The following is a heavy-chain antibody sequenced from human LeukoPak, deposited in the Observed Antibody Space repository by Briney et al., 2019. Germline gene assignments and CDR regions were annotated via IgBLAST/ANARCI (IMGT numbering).Heavy chain of an antibody. J-gene: IGHJ4*02. CDR2: ISWNSGSI. V-gene: IGHV3-9*01. CDR3: AKDQSGYMLRGRGFDY. Sequence: GGSLRLSCKVSGFTFDDYAMHWVRQAPGKGLEWVSGISWNSGSIGYADSVKGRFTISRDNAKNSLYLQMNSLRAEDTALYYCAKDQSGYMLRGRGFDYWGQGTLVTVSS. CDR1: GFTFDDYA. D-gene: IGHD5-18*01.